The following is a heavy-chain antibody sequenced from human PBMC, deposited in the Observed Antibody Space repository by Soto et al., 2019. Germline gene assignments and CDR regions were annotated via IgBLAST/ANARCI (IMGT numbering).Heavy chain of an antibody. CDR2: ISWNSGSI. V-gene: IGHV3-9*01. Sequence: GGSLRLSCAASGFTFDDYAMHWVRQAPGKGLEWVSGISWNSGSIGYADSVKGRFTISRDNAKNSLYLQMNSLRAEDTALYYCAKENYDFWSGYRIGNWFDPWGQGTLVTVSS. CDR1: GFTFDDYA. CDR3: AKENYDFWSGYRIGNWFDP. D-gene: IGHD3-3*01. J-gene: IGHJ5*02.